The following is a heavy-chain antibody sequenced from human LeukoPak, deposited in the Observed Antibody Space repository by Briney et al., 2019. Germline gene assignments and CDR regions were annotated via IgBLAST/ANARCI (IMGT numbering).Heavy chain of an antibody. V-gene: IGHV4-39*01. CDR3: ARHPRYDSSGNHSPYYFAH. Sequence: SETLSLVCTVSDASIRSINHYWGWIRQPPGRGLEWIGSICHSGITYYNPSLKSRVSISVDTSKNQFSLKLSSVSAADTAAYFCARHPRYDSSGNHSPYYFAHWAREPWSPSPQ. J-gene: IGHJ4*02. CDR1: DASIRSINHY. CDR2: ICHSGIT. D-gene: IGHD3-22*01.